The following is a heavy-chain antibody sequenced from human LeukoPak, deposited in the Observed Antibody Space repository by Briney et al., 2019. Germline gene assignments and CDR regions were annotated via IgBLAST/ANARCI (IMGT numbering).Heavy chain of an antibody. J-gene: IGHJ4*02. D-gene: IGHD3-3*01. V-gene: IGHV3-7*01. CDR3: ARAGDFWSGYYTIFDY. CDR1: GGSFSGYY. Sequence: PSETLSLTCAVYGGSFSGYYWSWIRQAPGKGLEWVANIKQDGSEKYYVDSVKGRFTISRDNAKNSLYLQMNSLRAEDTAVYYCARAGDFWSGYYTIFDYWGQGTLVTVSS. CDR2: IKQDGSEK.